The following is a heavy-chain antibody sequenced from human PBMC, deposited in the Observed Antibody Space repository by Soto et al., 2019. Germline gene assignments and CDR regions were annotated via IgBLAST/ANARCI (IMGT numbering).Heavy chain of an antibody. D-gene: IGHD4-17*01. J-gene: IGHJ5*02. CDR1: GFIFSSYT. V-gene: IGHV3-30-3*01. CDR2: ISYDGSSK. Sequence: QVQLVESGGGVVQPGRSLRLSCAASGFIFSSYTMHWVRQAPGKGLEWVAVISYDGSSKYYADSVKGRFTISRDNSKNTLYLQMNGLSAEDTAVYYCSRADPTVTLSVFDPWGQGTLVTVSS. CDR3: SRADPTVTLSVFDP.